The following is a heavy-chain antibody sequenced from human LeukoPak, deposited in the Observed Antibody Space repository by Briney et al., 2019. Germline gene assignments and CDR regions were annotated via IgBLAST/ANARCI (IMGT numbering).Heavy chain of an antibody. V-gene: IGHV3-21*04. CDR1: GFTFSSYS. J-gene: IGHJ6*02. Sequence: GGSLRLSCAASGFTFSSYSMNWVRQAPGKGLEWVSSISSSSSYIYYADSVKGRFTISRDNAKTSLYLQMKGLRAEDTALYYCARGIVGATAGGYHYYGMDVWGQGTTVTVSS. CDR2: ISSSSSYI. CDR3: ARGIVGATAGGYHYYGMDV. D-gene: IGHD1-26*01.